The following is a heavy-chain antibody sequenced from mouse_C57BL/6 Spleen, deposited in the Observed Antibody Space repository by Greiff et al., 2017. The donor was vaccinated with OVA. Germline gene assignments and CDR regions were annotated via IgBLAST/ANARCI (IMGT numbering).Heavy chain of an antibody. D-gene: IGHD4-1*01. J-gene: IGHJ3*01. Sequence: QVQLQQPGAELVRPGSSVKLSCKASGYTFTSYWMDWVQRRPGQGLEWIGNIYPSDSETHYNQKIKDKATLHVDNSSSTAYMQHSSLTSEDAAVYYCARASPTGTVADWGQGTLVTVSA. CDR1: GYTFTSYW. CDR3: ARASPTGTVAD. CDR2: IYPSDSET. V-gene: IGHV1-61*01.